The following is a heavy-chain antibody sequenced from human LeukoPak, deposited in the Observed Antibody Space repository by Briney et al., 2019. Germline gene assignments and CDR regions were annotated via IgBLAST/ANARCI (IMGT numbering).Heavy chain of an antibody. CDR2: IIPIFGTA. D-gene: IGHD5-24*01. Sequence: ASVKVSCKASGGTFSSYAISWVRQAPGQGLEWMGGIIPIFGTANYAQKFQGRVTITADESTSTAYMELSSLRSEDTAVYYCAREGDGYIRGFDYWGQGTLVTVSS. CDR1: GGTFSSYA. V-gene: IGHV1-69*13. J-gene: IGHJ4*02. CDR3: AREGDGYIRGFDY.